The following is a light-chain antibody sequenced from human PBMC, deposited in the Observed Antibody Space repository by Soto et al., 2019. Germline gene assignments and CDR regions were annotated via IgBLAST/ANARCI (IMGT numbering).Light chain of an antibody. J-gene: IGKJ1*01. CDR3: QQRSNWPLWT. CDR2: DAS. Sequence: EIVLTQPPATLSLSPGERATLSCGASQSVSSYLAWYQQKPGQTPRLLIYDASSRATGIPARFSGSGSGTDFTLTISSLEPEDFAVYYCQQRSNWPLWTFGQGTKVEIK. V-gene: IGKV3-11*01. CDR1: QSVSSY.